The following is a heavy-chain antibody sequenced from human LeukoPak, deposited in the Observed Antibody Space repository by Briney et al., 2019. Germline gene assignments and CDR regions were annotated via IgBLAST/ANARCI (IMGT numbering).Heavy chain of an antibody. D-gene: IGHD6-19*01. CDR2: IDPSDSYT. Sequence: GEALKISCKGSGYSFTSYWISWVREMPGKVLEWRGRIDPSDSYTNYSPSFRGHVTISADKSSSTAYLQWSSLKASATAMSYCARHGPGGWYVEWGQGTLVTVSS. CDR3: ARHGPGGWYVE. J-gene: IGHJ4*02. V-gene: IGHV5-10-1*01. CDR1: GYSFTSYW.